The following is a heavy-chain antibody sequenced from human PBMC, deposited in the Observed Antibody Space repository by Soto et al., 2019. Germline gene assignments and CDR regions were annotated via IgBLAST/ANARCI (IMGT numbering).Heavy chain of an antibody. Sequence: HVQLVQSGAEVKKPGSSVKVSCKASGGTFNTLTFIWVRQAPGHGLEWMGGFVPVFHSANIAQKFQGRVTLTTDESTSTAYMELRDLRSDDSAGYFCAREDDSTGHYSWFDPWGQGTLVTVSS. D-gene: IGHD3-9*01. V-gene: IGHV1-69*01. CDR3: AREDDSTGHYSWFDP. CDR1: GGTFNTLT. J-gene: IGHJ5*02. CDR2: FVPVFHSA.